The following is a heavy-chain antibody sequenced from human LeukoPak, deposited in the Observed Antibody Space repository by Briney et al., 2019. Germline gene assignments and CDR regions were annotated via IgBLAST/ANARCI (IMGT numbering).Heavy chain of an antibody. V-gene: IGHV4-34*01. D-gene: IGHD5-24*01. CDR3: ARGEYGYNTFDY. Sequence: SETLSLTCAVYGGSFSGYYWSWIRQPPGKGLEWIGEINHGGSTNYNPSLKSRVTISVDTSKNQFSLKLSSVTAADTAVYYCARGEYGYNTFDYWGQGTLVTVSS. J-gene: IGHJ4*02. CDR1: GGSFSGYY. CDR2: INHGGST.